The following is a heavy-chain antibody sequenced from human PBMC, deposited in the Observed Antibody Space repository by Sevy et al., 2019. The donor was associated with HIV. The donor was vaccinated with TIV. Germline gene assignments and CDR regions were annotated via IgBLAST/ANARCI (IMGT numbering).Heavy chain of an antibody. CDR3: ARVPRGQLWYSGSLGGYYYHMDV. CDR1: DGSVSSGTYY. D-gene: IGHD3-16*01. V-gene: IGHV4-61*01. Sequence: SETLSLSCSVSDGSVSSGTYYWSWIRQPPGKGLEWIGHIYKTGSTNYKLSLQSRVTISVDTSTNQFSLRLRYVTAADTAVYYCARVPRGQLWYSGSLGGYYYHMDVWGKGTTVTVSS. CDR2: IYKTGST. J-gene: IGHJ6*03.